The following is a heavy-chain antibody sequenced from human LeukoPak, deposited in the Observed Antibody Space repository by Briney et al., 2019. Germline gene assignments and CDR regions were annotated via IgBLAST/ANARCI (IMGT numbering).Heavy chain of an antibody. V-gene: IGHV4-38-2*01. CDR3: ARGRTTPVYNWFDP. J-gene: IGHJ5*02. Sequence: PSETLSLTCAVSGYSMSSGYYWGWIRQPPGKGLESIGSIYHSGSTYYNPSLKSRVTISVDTSKNQFSLKLSSVTAADTAVYYCARGRTTPVYNWFDPWGQATLVTVSS. CDR2: IYHSGST. D-gene: IGHD2-2*01. CDR1: GYSMSSGYY.